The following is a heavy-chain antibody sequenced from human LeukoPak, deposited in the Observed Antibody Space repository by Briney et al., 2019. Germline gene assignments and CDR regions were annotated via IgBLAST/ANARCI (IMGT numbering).Heavy chain of an antibody. Sequence: QTGGSLRLSCAASGFTFSGYAMRWVRQAPGKGLEWVSCISWSSGSISYADSLKGRFIISRDNAKNFLYLQMNSLRSDDTALYYCAKGLRNSTDRGVTDDWGQGTPVTVSS. J-gene: IGHJ4*02. V-gene: IGHV3-9*01. CDR1: GFTFSGYA. CDR2: ISWSSGSI. D-gene: IGHD3-10*01. CDR3: AKGLRNSTDRGVTDD.